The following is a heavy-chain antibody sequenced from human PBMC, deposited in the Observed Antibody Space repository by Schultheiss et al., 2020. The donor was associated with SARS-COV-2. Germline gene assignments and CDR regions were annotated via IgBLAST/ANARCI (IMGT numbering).Heavy chain of an antibody. CDR1: GFTFNFYA. D-gene: IGHD4-17*01. Sequence: GGSLRLSCAASGFTFNFYAMSWVRQAPGKGLEWVAGISGSGVGTFYGDSVRGRFTISRDNSKNTLYLQMNSLRAEDTAVYYCAKVGDDYGDYVGDYWGQGTLVTVSS. CDR2: ISGSGVGT. CDR3: AKVGDDYGDYVGDY. V-gene: IGHV3-23*01. J-gene: IGHJ4*02.